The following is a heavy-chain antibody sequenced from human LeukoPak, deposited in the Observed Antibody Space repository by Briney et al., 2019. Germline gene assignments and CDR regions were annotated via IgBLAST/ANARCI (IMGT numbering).Heavy chain of an antibody. V-gene: IGHV3-33*01. J-gene: IGHJ5*02. D-gene: IGHD1-26*01. CDR2: IWYDGTNK. Sequence: PGGSLRLSCAASGFTFSSYGMNWVRQAPGKGLEWVAIIWYDGTNKYYADPVKGRFTISRDNAKNSLYLQMNSLRAEDTAVYYCARDPPSAWGQGTLVIVSS. CDR3: ARDPPSA. CDR1: GFTFSSYG.